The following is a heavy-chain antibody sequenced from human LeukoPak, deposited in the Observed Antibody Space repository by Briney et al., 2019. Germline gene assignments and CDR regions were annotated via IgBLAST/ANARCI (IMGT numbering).Heavy chain of an antibody. CDR2: IIPIFGTA. CDR3: ARAGGEIGLYSYYFDY. J-gene: IGHJ4*02. D-gene: IGHD4-23*01. V-gene: IGHV1-69*05. Sequence: SVKLSCKASGGTFSSYAISWVRHAPGQGLEWMGGIIPIFGTANYAQKFQGRVTITTDESTSTAYMELSSLRSEDTAVYYCARAGGEIGLYSYYFDYWGQGTLVTVSS. CDR1: GGTFSSYA.